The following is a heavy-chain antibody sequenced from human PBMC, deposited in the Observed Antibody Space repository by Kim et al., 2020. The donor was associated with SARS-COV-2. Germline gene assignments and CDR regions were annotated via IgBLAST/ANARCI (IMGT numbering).Heavy chain of an antibody. CDR1: GYTFTGYY. D-gene: IGHD5-18*01. CDR2: INPNSGGT. CDR3: ARDPPDTAKGSYYYGMDV. Sequence: ASVKVSCKASGYTFTGYYMHWVRQAPGQGLEWMGWINPNSGGTNYAQKFQGRVTMTRDTSISTAYMELSRLRSDDTAVYYCARDPPDTAKGSYYYGMDVWGQGTTVTVSS. J-gene: IGHJ6*02. V-gene: IGHV1-2*02.